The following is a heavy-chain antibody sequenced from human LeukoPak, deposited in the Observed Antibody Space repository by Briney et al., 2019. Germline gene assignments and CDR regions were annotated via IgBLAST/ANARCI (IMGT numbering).Heavy chain of an antibody. D-gene: IGHD1-14*01. CDR1: GFRVSSNF. V-gene: IGHV3-66*01. J-gene: IGHJ6*03. Sequence: PGGSLRLFCAASGFRVSSNFMSWVRQATGTGLEWVSLIYRNGRVFYADTVKGRFPISRDKPKNTLSLQISSLKPEDTAVYYCARDLAGFQEPRYYYYMDVWGKGTTVTVSS. CDR2: IYRNGRV. CDR3: ARDLAGFQEPRYYYYMDV.